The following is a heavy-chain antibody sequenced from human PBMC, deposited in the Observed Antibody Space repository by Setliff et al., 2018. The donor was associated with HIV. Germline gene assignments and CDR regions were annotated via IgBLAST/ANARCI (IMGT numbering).Heavy chain of an antibody. CDR1: VGSFSGHY. J-gene: IGHJ6*03. CDR3: ARGQDLGATWTGYYYYYMDV. D-gene: IGHD1-26*01. Sequence: SETLSLTCAVYVGSFSGHYWIWIRQPPGKGLEWIGETNPSGSTKYNPSLKSRVTISVDRSKNQFSQKLTSVTAADTAVYYCARGQDLGATWTGYYYYYMDVWGKGTTVTVSS. CDR2: TNPSGST. V-gene: IGHV4-34*01.